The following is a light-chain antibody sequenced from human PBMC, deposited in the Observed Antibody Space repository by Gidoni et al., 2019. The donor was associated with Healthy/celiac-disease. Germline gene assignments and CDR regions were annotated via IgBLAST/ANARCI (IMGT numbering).Light chain of an antibody. CDR3: QSYDSSLSGSKV. CDR1: SSNIGAGYD. CDR2: GNS. V-gene: IGLV1-40*01. Sequence: QSVLTQPPSVSGAPGQRVTISCTGSSSNIGAGYDVHWYQQLPGTAPKLLIYGNSNRPSVVPDRFSGSKSGTSASLAITGLQAEDEADYYCQSYDSSLSGSKVFGGGTKLTV. J-gene: IGLJ3*02.